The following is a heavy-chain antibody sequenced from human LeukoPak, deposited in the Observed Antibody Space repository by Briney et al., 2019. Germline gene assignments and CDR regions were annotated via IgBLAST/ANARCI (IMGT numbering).Heavy chain of an antibody. CDR2: IKQDRSEK. V-gene: IGHV3-7*01. D-gene: IGHD3-3*01. CDR1: GFTFSSYG. CDR3: AGHFGAWHYFDY. Sequence: SGGSLRLSCAASGFTFSSYGMSWVRQAPGKGLEWVANIKQDRSEKYYVDSVKGRFTISRDNGKNSLYLQMNSLRAEDTAVYYCAGHFGAWHYFDYWGQGTLVTVSS. J-gene: IGHJ4*02.